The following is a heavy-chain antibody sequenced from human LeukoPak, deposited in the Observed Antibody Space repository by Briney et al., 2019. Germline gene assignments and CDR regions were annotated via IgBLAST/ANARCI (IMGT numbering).Heavy chain of an antibody. V-gene: IGHV4-30-4*01. D-gene: IGHD3-9*01. Sequence: SSETLSLTCIVSGVSISSGDYYWGWIRQPPGKGLEWLGNIFSSGATYYNPSLKSRVTISVDTSKNQFSLRLSSVTAADTAVYYCARDLAPINDAFNIWGQGTMVTVSS. J-gene: IGHJ3*02. CDR1: GVSISSGDYY. CDR3: ARDLAPINDAFNI. CDR2: IFSSGAT.